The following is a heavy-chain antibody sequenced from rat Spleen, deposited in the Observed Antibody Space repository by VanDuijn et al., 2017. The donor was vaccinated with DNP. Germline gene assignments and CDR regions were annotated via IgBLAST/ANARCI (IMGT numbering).Heavy chain of an antibody. CDR3: ARHFITIAAISHGMDA. Sequence: EVQLVESGGGLVQPGRSLRLSCAASGFTFSNYGMAWVRQAPTKGLEWVASISTGGGNTYYRDSVKGRLTIPRDNAKNTQYLQMDSLRSEDTATYYCARHFITIAAISHGMDAWGQGTSVTVSS. J-gene: IGHJ4*01. D-gene: IGHD1-2*01. V-gene: IGHV5S13*01. CDR2: ISTGGGNT. CDR1: GFTFSNYG.